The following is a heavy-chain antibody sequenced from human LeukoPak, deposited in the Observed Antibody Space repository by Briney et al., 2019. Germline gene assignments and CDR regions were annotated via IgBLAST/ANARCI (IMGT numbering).Heavy chain of an antibody. CDR3: ARGIGYSSSWYRRNWFDP. CDR2: INLSGST. D-gene: IGHD6-13*01. J-gene: IGHJ5*02. CDR1: GGSFSGYY. Sequence: SETLSLTCAVYGGSFSGYYWSWIRQPPGKGLEWIGEINLSGSTNYNPSLKSRVTISVDTSKNQFSLKLSSVTAADTAVYYCARGIGYSSSWYRRNWFDPWGQGTLVTVSS. V-gene: IGHV4-34*01.